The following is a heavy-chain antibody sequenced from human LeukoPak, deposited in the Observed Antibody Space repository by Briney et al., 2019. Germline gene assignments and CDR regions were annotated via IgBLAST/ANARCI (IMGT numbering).Heavy chain of an antibody. V-gene: IGHV4-39*01. Sequence: SETLSLTCTVSGDSISSSNYYWGWIRQPPGKGLEWIGSISYRGNTYYGSSLKSRVTISVDMSKNQFSLRLSSMTAADRAVYYCARGQLALYYYNGLDVWGQGTTVTVSS. D-gene: IGHD1-1*01. J-gene: IGHJ6*02. CDR1: GDSISSSNYY. CDR2: ISYRGNT. CDR3: ARGQLALYYYNGLDV.